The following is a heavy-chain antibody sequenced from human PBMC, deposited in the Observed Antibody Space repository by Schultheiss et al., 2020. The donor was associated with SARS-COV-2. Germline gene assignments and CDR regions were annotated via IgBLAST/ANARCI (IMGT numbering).Heavy chain of an antibody. Sequence: GESLKISCKASGYTFTSYDINWVRQATGQGLEWMGWMNPNSGGTNYAQKFQGRVTMTRDTSISTAYMELSRLRSDDTAVYYCARRGGGACFDLWGRGTLVTVSS. V-gene: IGHV1-2*02. CDR3: ARRGGGACFDL. J-gene: IGHJ2*01. CDR1: GYTFTSYD. CDR2: MNPNSGGT. D-gene: IGHD3-10*01.